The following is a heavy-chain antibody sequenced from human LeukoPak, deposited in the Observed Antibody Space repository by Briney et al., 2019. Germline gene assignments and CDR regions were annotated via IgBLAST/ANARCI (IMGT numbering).Heavy chain of an antibody. CDR3: AKWGDYDVLTGYYVSDY. CDR1: GFTFSNYA. J-gene: IGHJ4*02. D-gene: IGHD3-9*01. CDR2: ITGSGGNT. Sequence: PGASLRLSCAVSGFTFSNYAMSWVRQAPGKGLEWVSAITGSGGNTYYADFVKGRFTFSRDNSKNTVFLQMNSLRAEDTAVYYCAKWGDYDVLTGYYVSDYWGQGTLVTVSS. V-gene: IGHV3-23*01.